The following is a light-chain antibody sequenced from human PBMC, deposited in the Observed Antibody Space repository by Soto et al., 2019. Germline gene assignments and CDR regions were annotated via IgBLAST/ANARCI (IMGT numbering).Light chain of an antibody. J-gene: IGKJ1*01. CDR1: QDISSW. CDR3: QQGNSFPWT. Sequence: DIQMTQSPHSVSASVGDRVTINCRASQDISSWLAWYQQKPGKAPELLIYDASTLQDGVSSRFSGSGSGTDFTLTITSLKADDPATYFCQQGNSFPWTFGQGTKVDIK. CDR2: DAS. V-gene: IGKV1-12*01.